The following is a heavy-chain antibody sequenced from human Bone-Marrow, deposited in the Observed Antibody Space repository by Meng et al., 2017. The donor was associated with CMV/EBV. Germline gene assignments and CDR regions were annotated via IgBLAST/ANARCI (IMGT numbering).Heavy chain of an antibody. CDR1: GGSISSYY. CDR2: IYYSGST. Sequence: SETLSLTCTVSGGSISSYYWSWIRQPPGKGLEWIGYIYYSGSTNYNPSLKSRVTISVDTSKNQFSLKLSSVTAADTAVYYCARGSLYYYDSSGYYPLTGWCQGTLVTVSS. J-gene: IGHJ4*02. V-gene: IGHV4-59*01. D-gene: IGHD3-22*01. CDR3: ARGSLYYYDSSGYYPLTG.